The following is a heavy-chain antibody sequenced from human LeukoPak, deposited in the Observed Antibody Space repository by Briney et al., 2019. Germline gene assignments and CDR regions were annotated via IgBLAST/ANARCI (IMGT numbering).Heavy chain of an antibody. V-gene: IGHV4-34*01. CDR3: ARGYCSSTSCSPEGVGMDV. J-gene: IGHJ6*02. Sequence: GSLRLSCAVSGFTFSSYWMSWIRQPPGKGLEWIGEINHSGSTNYNPSLKSRVTISVDTSKNQFSLKLSSVTAADTAVYYCARGYCSSTSCSPEGVGMDVWGQGTTVTVSS. CDR2: INHSGST. CDR1: GFTFSSYW. D-gene: IGHD2-2*01.